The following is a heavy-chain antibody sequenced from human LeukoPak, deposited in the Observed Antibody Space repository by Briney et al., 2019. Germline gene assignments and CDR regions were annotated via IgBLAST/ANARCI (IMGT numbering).Heavy chain of an antibody. CDR3: VRVQVRPYYFDY. V-gene: IGHV4-4*07. Sequence: SETLSLTCTVSGVSITSYYWGWIRQPAGKGLEWIGRIYSSGNTDYNPSLKSRVTMSIDTSKNQFSLKLNSVTAADTAVYYCVRVQVRPYYFDYWGQGTLVTVSS. J-gene: IGHJ4*02. CDR1: GVSITSYY. CDR2: IYSSGNT.